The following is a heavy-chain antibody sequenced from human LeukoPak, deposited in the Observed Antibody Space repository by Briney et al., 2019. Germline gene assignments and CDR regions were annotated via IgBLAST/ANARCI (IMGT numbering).Heavy chain of an antibody. D-gene: IGHD2-21*02. J-gene: IGHJ4*02. CDR2: ISSSSSYI. Sequence: GGSLRLPCAASGFTFSSYSMNWVRQAPGKGLEWVSSISSSSSYIYYADSVKGRFTISRDNAKNSLYLQMNSLRAEDTAVYYCARDRLAYCGGDCYSVVGYWGQGTLVTVSS. CDR1: GFTFSSYS. CDR3: ARDRLAYCGGDCYSVVGY. V-gene: IGHV3-21*01.